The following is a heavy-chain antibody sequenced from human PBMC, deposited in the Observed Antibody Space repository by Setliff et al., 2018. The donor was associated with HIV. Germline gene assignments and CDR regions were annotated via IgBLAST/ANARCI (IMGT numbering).Heavy chain of an antibody. J-gene: IGHJ5*02. CDR2: INTYNGNT. D-gene: IGHD2-21*01. CDR3: ARGGPARVALLYWFDP. V-gene: IGHV1-18*01. CDR1: GYNFVGYG. Sequence: GASVKVSCKASGYNFVGYGINWLRQAPGLGLEWMGWINTYNGNTKYGQKFQGSVTMTTDTSTSTVYMELRNLRSDDTAVYFCARGGPARVALLYWFDPWGQGTLGTVS.